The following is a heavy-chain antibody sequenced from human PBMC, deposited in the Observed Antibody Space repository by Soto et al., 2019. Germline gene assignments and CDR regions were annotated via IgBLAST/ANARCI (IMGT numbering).Heavy chain of an antibody. D-gene: IGHD6-6*01. J-gene: IGHJ4*02. CDR1: GGSISSGDYY. CDR2: IYYSGST. V-gene: IGHV4-30-4*01. CDR3: ARGLLQLGFDY. Sequence: SETLSLTCTVSGGSISSGDYYWSWIRQPPGKGLEWIGYIYYSGSTYYNPSLKSRVTISVDTSKNQFSLKLSSVTAADAAVYYCARGLLQLGFDYWGQGTLVTVSS.